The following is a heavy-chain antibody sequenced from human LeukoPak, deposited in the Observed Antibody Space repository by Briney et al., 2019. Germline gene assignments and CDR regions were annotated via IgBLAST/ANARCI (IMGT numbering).Heavy chain of an antibody. J-gene: IGHJ4*02. D-gene: IGHD1-26*01. CDR3: ARGYSGSSPTN. V-gene: IGHV4-4*02. CDR1: GDSIRGGNW. Sequence: PSETLSLTCAVSGDSIRGGNWWSWLRQSPGMGLEWIGEIYRSGHTNYNPSLESRPTISVDLSTNHFYLKLNSVTAADTAVYYCARGYSGSSPTNWGQGTLVTVSS. CDR2: IYRSGHT.